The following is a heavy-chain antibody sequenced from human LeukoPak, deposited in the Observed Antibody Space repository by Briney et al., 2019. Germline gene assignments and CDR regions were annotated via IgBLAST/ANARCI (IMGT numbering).Heavy chain of an antibody. Sequence: NSSETLSLTCAVYGGSFSGYYWSWIRQPPGKGLEWIGEINHSGSTNYNPSLKSRVTISVDTSKNQFSLKLSSVTAADTAVYYCARGGTGSGWPDNWFDPWGQGTLVTVSS. J-gene: IGHJ5*02. CDR2: INHSGST. CDR3: ARGGTGSGWPDNWFDP. V-gene: IGHV4-34*01. D-gene: IGHD6-19*01. CDR1: GGSFSGYY.